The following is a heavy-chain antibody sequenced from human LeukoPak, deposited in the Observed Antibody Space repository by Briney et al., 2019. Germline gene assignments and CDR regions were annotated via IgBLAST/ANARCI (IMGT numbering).Heavy chain of an antibody. CDR2: SRNKANSYTT. CDR3: TRASLSGSYFFY. J-gene: IGHJ4*02. CDR1: GFTFSDHY. Sequence: PGGSLRLSCVASGFTFSDHYMDWVRQTPGKGLEWVGRSRNKANSYTTEYAASVKGRFSISRDESKNSLFLKMNSLKTDDTAVYYCTRASLSGSYFFYCGQGALVTVSS. D-gene: IGHD1-26*01. V-gene: IGHV3-72*01.